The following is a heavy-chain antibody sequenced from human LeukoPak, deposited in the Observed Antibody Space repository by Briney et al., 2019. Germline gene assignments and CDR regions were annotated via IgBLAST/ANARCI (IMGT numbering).Heavy chain of an antibody. CDR1: GFTFDDYA. V-gene: IGHV3-9*01. CDR2: ISWNSGSI. J-gene: IGHJ4*02. Sequence: PGRSLRLSCAASGFTFDDYAMHWVRQAPGKGLEWVSGISWNSGSIGYADSVKGRFTNSRDNAKNSLYLQMNSLRAEDTALYYCAKDMEPDYSGSLGGWGQGTLVTVSS. CDR3: AKDMEPDYSGSLGG. D-gene: IGHD1-26*01.